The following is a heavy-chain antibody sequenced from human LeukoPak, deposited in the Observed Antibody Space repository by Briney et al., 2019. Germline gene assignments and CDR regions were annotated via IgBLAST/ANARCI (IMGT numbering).Heavy chain of an antibody. CDR3: ARGDGVWELLDY. CDR2: IYSGGST. V-gene: IGHV3-53*01. Sequence: GGSLRLSCAASGFTVSSNYMSWIRQAPGKGLEWVSVIYSGGSTYYADSVKGRFTISRDNSKNTLYLQMNSLRAEDTAVYYCARGDGVWELLDYWGQGTLVTVSS. CDR1: GFTVSSNY. J-gene: IGHJ4*02. D-gene: IGHD1-26*01.